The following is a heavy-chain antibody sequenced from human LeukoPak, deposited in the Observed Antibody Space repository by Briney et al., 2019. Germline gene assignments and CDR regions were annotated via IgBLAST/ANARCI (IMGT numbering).Heavy chain of an antibody. V-gene: IGHV4-61*02. Sequence: SQTLSLTCTVSGGSISSGSYYWSWIRQPAGKGLEWIGRIYTSGSTNYNPSLKSRVTISVDTSKNQFSLKLSSVTAADTAVYYCAREPTLYSSPKYYFDYWGQGTLVTVSS. J-gene: IGHJ4*02. CDR3: AREPTLYSSPKYYFDY. CDR1: GGSISSGSYY. CDR2: IYTSGST. D-gene: IGHD6-13*01.